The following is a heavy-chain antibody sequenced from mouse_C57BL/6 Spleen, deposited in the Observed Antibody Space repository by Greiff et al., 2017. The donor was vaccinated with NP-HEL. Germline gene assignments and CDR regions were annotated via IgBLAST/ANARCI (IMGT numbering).Heavy chain of an antibody. D-gene: IGHD1-1*01. J-gene: IGHJ4*01. V-gene: IGHV1-55*01. CDR2: IYPGSGST. CDR3: ARWDYYGSSLYSMDY. CDR1: GYTFTSYW. Sequence: VQLQQSGAELVKPGASVKMSCKASGYTFTSYWITWVKQRPGQGLEWIGDIYPGSGSTNYNEKFKSKATLTVDTSSSTAYMQLSSLTSDDSSVYYCARWDYYGSSLYSMDYWGQGTSVTVSS.